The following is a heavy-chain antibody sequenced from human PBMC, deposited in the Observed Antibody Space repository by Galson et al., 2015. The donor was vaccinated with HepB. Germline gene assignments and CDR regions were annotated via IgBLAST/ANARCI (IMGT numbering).Heavy chain of an antibody. CDR2: TNPNSGNT. J-gene: IGHJ4*02. D-gene: IGHD2-2*01. CDR1: GYTFTSYD. V-gene: IGHV1-8*01. CDR3: ARGLVVPAGGFAAVLIKRTKPGNFDY. Sequence: SVKVSCKASGYTFTSYDINWVRQATGQGLEWMGWTNPNSGNTGYAQKFQGRVTMTRNTSISTAYMELSSLRSEDTAVYYCARGLVVPAGGFAAVLIKRTKPGNFDYWGQGTLVTVSS.